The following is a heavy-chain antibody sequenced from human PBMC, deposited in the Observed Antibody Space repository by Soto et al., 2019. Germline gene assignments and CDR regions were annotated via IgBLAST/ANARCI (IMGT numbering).Heavy chain of an antibody. D-gene: IGHD6-13*01. Sequence: QVQLVQSGAEVKKPGSSVKVSCKASGGTFSSYAISWVRQAPGQGLEWMGGIIPIFGTANYAQKFQGRVTITADESTSTAYMELSSRRSEDTAVYYCASSISSSWYKYYGMDVWGQGTTVTVSS. CDR2: IIPIFGTA. J-gene: IGHJ6*02. CDR3: ASSISSSWYKYYGMDV. CDR1: GGTFSSYA. V-gene: IGHV1-69*01.